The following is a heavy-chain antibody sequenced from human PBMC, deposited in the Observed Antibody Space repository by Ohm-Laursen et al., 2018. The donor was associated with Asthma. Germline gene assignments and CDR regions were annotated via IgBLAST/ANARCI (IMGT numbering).Heavy chain of an antibody. CDR3: ARSGKEGEGKGREEGRKE. Sequence: SLRLSCAASGYTFSRYSIHWVRQIPGKGLEWVASISTASSFIYYADSVRGRFTTSRDNAKNSVYLQMNSLRAEDTALYYGARSGKEGEGKGREEGRKEWGEGTLVTVSS. CDR2: ISTASSFI. CDR1: GYTFSRYS. J-gene: IGHJ1*01. D-gene: IGHD3-16*01. V-gene: IGHV3-21*01.